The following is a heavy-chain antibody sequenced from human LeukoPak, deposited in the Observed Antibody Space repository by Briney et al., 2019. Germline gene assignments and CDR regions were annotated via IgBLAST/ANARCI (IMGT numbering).Heavy chain of an antibody. Sequence: GGSLRLSCAASGFTFTNYWMIWVRQAPGKGLEWVANINEDGSKKYYVGSVEGRFTISRDNAKNSVFLQMNSLRAEDTAMYYCASSSYSSSSSWVQGTLVTVSS. V-gene: IGHV3-7*01. CDR1: GFTFTNYW. CDR3: ASSSYSSSSS. D-gene: IGHD6-6*01. CDR2: INEDGSKK. J-gene: IGHJ5*02.